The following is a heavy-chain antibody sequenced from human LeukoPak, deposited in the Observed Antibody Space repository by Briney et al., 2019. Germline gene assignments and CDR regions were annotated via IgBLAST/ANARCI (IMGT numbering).Heavy chain of an antibody. J-gene: IGHJ2*01. CDR2: IYYSGST. CDR1: GGSISSYY. D-gene: IGHD1-1*01. Sequence: SETLSLTCTVSGGSISSYYWSWIRQPPGKGLEWIGYIYYSGSTNYNPSLKSRVTISVDTSKNQFSLKLSSVTAADTALYYCARGVRSGYWYFDLWGRGALVTVSS. CDR3: ARGVRSGYWYFDL. V-gene: IGHV4-59*08.